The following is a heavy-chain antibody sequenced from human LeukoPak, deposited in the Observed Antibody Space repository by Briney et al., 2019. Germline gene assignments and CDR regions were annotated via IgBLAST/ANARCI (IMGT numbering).Heavy chain of an antibody. Sequence: GGSLRLSCTASGSNFNIYYMNWVRQAPGKELEWVSSIGSSNSHIYYADSLKGRFTVSRDNAKNSLYLQLNSLGVEDTAVYFCVRGGGYCRTSSCRGAGNWFDPWGQGTLVTVSS. V-gene: IGHV3-21*01. CDR1: GSNFNIYY. CDR2: IGSSNSHI. CDR3: VRGGGYCRTSSCRGAGNWFDP. D-gene: IGHD2-2*01. J-gene: IGHJ5*02.